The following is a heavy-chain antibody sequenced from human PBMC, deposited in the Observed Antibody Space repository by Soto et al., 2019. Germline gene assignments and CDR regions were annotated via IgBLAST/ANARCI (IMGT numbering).Heavy chain of an antibody. CDR2: IIPIFGTA. V-gene: IGHV1-69*13. J-gene: IGHJ6*02. Sequence: SVKVSCKASGVTFSSYAISWVRQAPGQGLEWMGGIIPIFGTANYAQKFQGRVTITADESTSTAYMELSSLRSEDTAVYYCARERHRGSGSYYRSVCMDVWGQGTTVTVSS. D-gene: IGHD3-10*01. CDR3: ARERHRGSGSYYRSVCMDV. CDR1: GVTFSSYA.